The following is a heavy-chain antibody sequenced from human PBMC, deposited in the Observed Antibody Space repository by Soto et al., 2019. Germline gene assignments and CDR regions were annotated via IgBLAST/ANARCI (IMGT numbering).Heavy chain of an antibody. J-gene: IGHJ4*02. V-gene: IGHV3-23*01. CDR2: ISANGQGI. Sequence: EVQLLESGGGLVQPGGSLRLSCATSGFTFSINALSWVRQAPGKGLEWVSAISANGQGIYYADSVRGRFSIPRDNSRNTVFLHMDSLRAEDTAVYYCAKDRDYPRDQFHYWGQGTLVTVSS. D-gene: IGHD2-2*01. CDR1: GFTFSINA. CDR3: AKDRDYPRDQFHY.